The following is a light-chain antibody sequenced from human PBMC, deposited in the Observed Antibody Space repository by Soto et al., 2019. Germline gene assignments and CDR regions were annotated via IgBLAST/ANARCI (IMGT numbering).Light chain of an antibody. CDR2: QNT. V-gene: IGLV3-1*01. J-gene: IGLJ1*01. CDR1: KLGDKY. CDR3: QAWDSSTFYV. Sequence: SYELTQPPSVSVSPGQTASITCSGDKLGDKYACWYQQRPGQSPVLVIYQNTKRPSGIPERFSGSNSGNTATQTISGIQSMDEADYYCQAWDSSTFYVFGTGTKVTL.